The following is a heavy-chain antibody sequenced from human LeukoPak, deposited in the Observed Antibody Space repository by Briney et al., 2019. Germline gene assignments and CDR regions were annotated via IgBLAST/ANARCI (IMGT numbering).Heavy chain of an antibody. V-gene: IGHV3-49*03. CDR1: GFNFTNYG. CDR3: ARDLVLAAGAGNY. Sequence: GGSLRLACSTFGFNFTNYGVSWFRQAPGQGLEWVGFLRSTVHGGPAEYAASVEGRFIISRDDSKSIAYLQMNSLRAEDTAVYYCARDLVLAAGAGNYWGQGTLVTVSS. D-gene: IGHD6-13*01. J-gene: IGHJ4*02. CDR2: LRSTVHGGPA.